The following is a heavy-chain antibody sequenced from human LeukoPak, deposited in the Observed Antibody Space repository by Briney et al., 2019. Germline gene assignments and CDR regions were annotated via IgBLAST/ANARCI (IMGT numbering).Heavy chain of an antibody. CDR2: INPSGGST. D-gene: IGHD3-22*01. J-gene: IGHJ3*02. CDR3: ARARRRIPMIVKPSRDAFDI. V-gene: IGHV1-46*01. CDR1: GYTFTSYY. Sequence: ASVKVSCKASGYTFTSYYMHWVRQAPGQGLEWMGIINPSGGSTSYAQKFQGRVTMTRDMSTSTVYMELSSLRSEDTAVYYCARARRRIPMIVKPSRDAFDIWGQGTMSTVS.